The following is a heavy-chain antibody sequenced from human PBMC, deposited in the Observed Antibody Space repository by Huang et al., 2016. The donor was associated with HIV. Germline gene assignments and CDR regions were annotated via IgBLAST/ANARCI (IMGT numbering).Heavy chain of an antibody. D-gene: IGHD3-16*01. CDR2: IIPRFGTR. CDR1: GGSFNNFG. J-gene: IGHJ3*01. CDR3: AKRGGAWGSPYAFDL. Sequence: QVQLVQSGAEVRKPGSSVKVSCRASGGSFNNFGINWVRQAPGKGLTWWGGIIPRFGTRNDAQSIQGRVTITADETTGVVYMELSSLRSDDTAVYFCAKRGGAWGSPYAFDLWGPGTMVTVSS. V-gene: IGHV1-69*13.